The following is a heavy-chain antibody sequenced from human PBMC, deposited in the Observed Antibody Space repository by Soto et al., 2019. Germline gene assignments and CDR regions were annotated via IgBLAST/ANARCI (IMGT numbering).Heavy chain of an antibody. CDR1: GFTFRSYA. D-gene: IGHD3-3*01. CDR2: ISGSGGST. V-gene: IGHV3-23*01. J-gene: IGHJ4*02. CDR3: AKASSYDFWSGYYPS. Sequence: PGGSLRLSCAASGFTFRSYAMSWVRQAPGKGLEWVSAISGSGGSTYYADSVKGRFTISRDNSKNTLYLQMNSLRAEDTAVYYCAKASSYDFWSGYYPSWGQGTLVTVSS.